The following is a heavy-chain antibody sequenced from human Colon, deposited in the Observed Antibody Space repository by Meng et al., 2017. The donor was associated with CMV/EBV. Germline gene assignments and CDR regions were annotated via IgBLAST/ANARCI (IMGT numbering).Heavy chain of an antibody. CDR1: GFTFGSHA. CDR3: AKGSTDGFNGLFDS. D-gene: IGHD5-24*01. Sequence: SGFTFGSHAMSWVRQAPGKGLEWVSGFSRGGENSYYADSVRGRFTISRDISKSTLYLQMDSLRAEDTALYYCAKGSTDGFNGLFDSWGQGALVTVSS. J-gene: IGHJ4*02. CDR2: FSRGGENS. V-gene: IGHV3-23*01.